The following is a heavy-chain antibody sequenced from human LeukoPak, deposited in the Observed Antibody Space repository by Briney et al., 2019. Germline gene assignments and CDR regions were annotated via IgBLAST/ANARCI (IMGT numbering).Heavy chain of an antibody. CDR1: GFTFSRYA. V-gene: IGHV3-23*01. Sequence: PGGSLRLSCAASGFTFSRYAMNWVRQAPGKGLEWVSAISGSGDDTYYADSVKGRFTISRDNSKNTLYLQMNSLRAEDTAVYYCAKGRSKFNYGSGSYYDYWGQGTLVTVSS. CDR2: ISGSGDDT. J-gene: IGHJ4*02. D-gene: IGHD3-10*01. CDR3: AKGRSKFNYGSGSYYDY.